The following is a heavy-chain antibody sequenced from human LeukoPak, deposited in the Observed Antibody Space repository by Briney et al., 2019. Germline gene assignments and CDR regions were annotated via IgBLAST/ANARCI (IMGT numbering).Heavy chain of an antibody. Sequence: ASVKVSCKASGYTFTSYAMHWVRQAPGQRLEWMGWINAGNGNTKYSQKFQGRVTITRDTSASTAYMELSSLRSEDTAVYYCARDQLLWFGEPLGWFDLWGQGTLVTVSS. CDR1: GYTFTSYA. D-gene: IGHD3-10*01. CDR2: INAGNGNT. CDR3: ARDQLLWFGEPLGWFDL. J-gene: IGHJ5*02. V-gene: IGHV1-3*01.